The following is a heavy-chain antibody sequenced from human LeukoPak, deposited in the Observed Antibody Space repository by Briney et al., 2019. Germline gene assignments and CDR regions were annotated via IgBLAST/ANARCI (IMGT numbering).Heavy chain of an antibody. Sequence: ASVTVSCKASGYTFTSYYMHWVRQAPGQGLEWMGIINPSGGSTSYAQKFQGRVTMTRDTSTSTVYMELSSLRSEDTAVYYCARALSTFGGVIVINAFDIWGQGTMVTVSS. V-gene: IGHV1-46*01. CDR3: ARALSTFGGVIVINAFDI. D-gene: IGHD3-16*02. CDR2: INPSGGST. CDR1: GYTFTSYY. J-gene: IGHJ3*02.